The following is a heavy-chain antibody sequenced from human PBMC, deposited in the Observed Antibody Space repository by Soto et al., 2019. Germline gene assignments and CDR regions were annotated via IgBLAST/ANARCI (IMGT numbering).Heavy chain of an antibody. CDR1: GFTFSTAV. V-gene: IGHV3-30-3*01. CDR2: ISHDGNAK. CDR3: AREDYSSGRAGTFHH. J-gene: IGHJ1*01. Sequence: QVQLVESGGGVVQPGTSLRLSCVVSGFTFSTAVMHWVRQAPGKGLEWVAAISHDGNAKHYPDSVKDRFTIARENSKNTLSLEMESLRPEDTAVYYCAREDYSSGRAGTFHHWGQGTLVTVAS. D-gene: IGHD3-22*01.